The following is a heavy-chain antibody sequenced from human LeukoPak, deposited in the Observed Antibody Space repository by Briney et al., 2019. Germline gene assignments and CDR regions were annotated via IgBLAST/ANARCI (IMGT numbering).Heavy chain of an antibody. D-gene: IGHD6-13*01. CDR1: GFTFSSYA. CDR3: ARDSLRQQLVMDY. Sequence: PAGGSLRLSCAASGFTFSSYAVQWVRQAPGKGLEWVAVISYDGSNKYYAASVKGRFTISRDNSKNTLYLQMNSLRAEDTAVYYCARDSLRQQLVMDYWGQGTLVTVSS. CDR2: ISYDGSNK. V-gene: IGHV3-30-3*01. J-gene: IGHJ4*02.